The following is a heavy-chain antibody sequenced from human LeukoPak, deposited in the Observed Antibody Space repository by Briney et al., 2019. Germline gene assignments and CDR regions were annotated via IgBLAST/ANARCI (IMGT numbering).Heavy chain of an antibody. J-gene: IGHJ6*02. CDR3: ARDGSIAALRGGYGMDV. Sequence: SQTLSLTCTVSGGSISSGDYYWSWIRQPPGKGLEWIAYMYYSGSTYYNPSLKSRVTMSADTSKNQLSLKLSSVTAADTAVYYCARDGSIAALRGGYGMDVWGQGTTVTVSS. V-gene: IGHV4-30-4*01. D-gene: IGHD6-6*01. CDR1: GGSISSGDYY. CDR2: MYYSGST.